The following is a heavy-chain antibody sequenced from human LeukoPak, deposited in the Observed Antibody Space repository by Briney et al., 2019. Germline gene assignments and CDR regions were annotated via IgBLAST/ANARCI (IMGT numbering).Heavy chain of an antibody. CDR3: AKDSGPYTRGYYGH. Sequence: GGSLRLSCAASGFTFSSYAMSWVRQAPGKRLEWVSAISGGGGTTYYADSVKGRFTISRDNSKNTLFLQMNSLRAEDTAVYYCAKDSGPYTRGYYGHWGQGTLVTVSS. CDR2: ISGGGGTT. V-gene: IGHV3-23*01. J-gene: IGHJ4*02. D-gene: IGHD3-22*01. CDR1: GFTFSSYA.